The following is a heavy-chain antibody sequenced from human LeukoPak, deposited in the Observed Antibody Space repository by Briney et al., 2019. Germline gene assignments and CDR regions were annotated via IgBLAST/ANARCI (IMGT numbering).Heavy chain of an antibody. J-gene: IGHJ4*02. Sequence: SETLSLTCTVSGYSISSGYHWGWIRQPPGKGLEWIGSIYHSGSTYYNPSLKSRVTISVDTSKNQFSLKLSSVTAADTAVYYCAGATVTTGSIDYWGQGTLVTVSS. D-gene: IGHD4-17*01. CDR2: IYHSGST. V-gene: IGHV4-38-2*02. CDR3: AGATVTTGSIDY. CDR1: GYSISSGYH.